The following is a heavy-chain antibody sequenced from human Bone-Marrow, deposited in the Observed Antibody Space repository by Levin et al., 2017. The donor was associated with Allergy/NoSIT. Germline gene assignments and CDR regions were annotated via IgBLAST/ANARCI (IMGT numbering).Heavy chain of an antibody. CDR1: GFTFKDYA. CDR3: ATLHWGSSFD. D-gene: IGHD3-16*01. V-gene: IGHV3-9*01. J-gene: IGHJ4*02. Sequence: SLKISCAASGFTFKDYALQWVRQAPGKGLEWVSGIRGDSGDIGYADSVKGRFTISRDNAKNSLYLHINSLRDEDTAVYYCATLHWGSSFDWGQGTLVSVSS. CDR2: IRGDSGDI.